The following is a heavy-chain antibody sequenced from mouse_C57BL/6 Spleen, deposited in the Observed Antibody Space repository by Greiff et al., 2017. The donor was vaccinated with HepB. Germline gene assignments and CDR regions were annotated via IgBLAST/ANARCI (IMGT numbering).Heavy chain of an antibody. CDR2: IHPNSGST. J-gene: IGHJ2*01. CDR3: ARGDVLRY. Sequence: QVQLQQPGAELVKPGASVKLSCKASGYTFTSYWMHWVKQRTGHGLEWIGMIHPNSGSTNYNEKFKSKATLTVDKSSSTAYMQLISLTSEHSAVYYCARGDVLRYWGHGTTLTVSS. CDR1: GYTFTSYW. D-gene: IGHD1-1*01. V-gene: IGHV1-64*01.